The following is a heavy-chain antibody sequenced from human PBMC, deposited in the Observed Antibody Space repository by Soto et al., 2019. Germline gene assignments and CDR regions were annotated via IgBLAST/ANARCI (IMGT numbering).Heavy chain of an antibody. CDR3: ARRVEVVVAWAPYYYYYMDV. CDR1: GYTFTSYD. Sequence: QVQLVQSGAEVKKPGASVKVSCKASGYTFTSYDINWVRQATGQGLEWMGWMNPNSGNTGYAQKFQGRVTMTRNTSISTAYMELSSLRSEDTAVYYCARRVEVVVAWAPYYYYYMDVWGKGTTVTVSS. J-gene: IGHJ6*03. CDR2: MNPNSGNT. D-gene: IGHD2-15*01. V-gene: IGHV1-8*01.